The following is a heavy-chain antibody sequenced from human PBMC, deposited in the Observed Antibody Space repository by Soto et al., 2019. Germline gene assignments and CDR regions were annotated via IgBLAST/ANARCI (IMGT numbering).Heavy chain of an antibody. V-gene: IGHV1-46*01. D-gene: IGHD2-21*02. CDR3: ARGPPIAVGTAIHLELDY. Sequence: ASVKVSCKASGYTFTSYYMHWVRQARGQGLEWMGIINPSGGSTSYAQKFQGRVTMTRDTSTSAVYMELSSLRSEDTAVYYCARGPPIAVGTAIHLELDYWGKGTLVTXSS. CDR2: INPSGGST. J-gene: IGHJ4*02. CDR1: GYTFTSYY.